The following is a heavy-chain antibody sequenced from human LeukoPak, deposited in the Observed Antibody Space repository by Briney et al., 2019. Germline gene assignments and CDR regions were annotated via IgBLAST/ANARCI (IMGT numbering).Heavy chain of an antibody. J-gene: IGHJ6*03. V-gene: IGHV5-51*01. CDR1: GYSFANYW. Sequence: GESLKISCKGSGYSFANYWIGWVRQKPGKGLEWMGIIYPGDSDTRYSPSFEGQVTISADKSISTAYLQWSSLKASDTAMYYCARVPYYYYYYMDVWGKGTTVTVSS. CDR2: IYPGDSDT. CDR3: ARVPYYYYYYMDV.